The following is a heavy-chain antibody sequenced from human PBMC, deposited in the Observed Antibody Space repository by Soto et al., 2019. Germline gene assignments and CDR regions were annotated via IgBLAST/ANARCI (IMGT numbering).Heavy chain of an antibody. J-gene: IGHJ6*02. Sequence: QVQLQESGPGLVKPSQTLSLTCTVSGGSISSGGYYWSWIRQHPGKGLEWIGYIYYSGSTYYNPSLKSRVTLSVHTSKNQFSLTLSSVTAADTAVYYCARDAQGTYGSGSYYPYGMDVWGQGTTVTVSS. V-gene: IGHV4-31*03. CDR3: ARDAQGTYGSGSYYPYGMDV. CDR1: GGSISSGGYY. D-gene: IGHD3-10*01. CDR2: IYYSGST.